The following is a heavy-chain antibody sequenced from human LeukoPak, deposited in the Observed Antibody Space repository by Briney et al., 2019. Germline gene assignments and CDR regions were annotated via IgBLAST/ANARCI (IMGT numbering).Heavy chain of an antibody. CDR3: ARDLNSRYYYGSGSSYYFDY. CDR2: TYYRSKWYN. J-gene: IGHJ4*02. CDR1: GDSVSSNSAA. V-gene: IGHV6-1*01. D-gene: IGHD3-10*01. Sequence: SQTLSLTCAISGDSVSSNSAAWNWIRQSPSRGLEWLGRTYYRSKWYNDYAVSVKSRITINPATSTNQFSLQLNSVTPEDTAVYYCARDLNSRYYYGSGSSYYFDYWGQGTLVTVSS.